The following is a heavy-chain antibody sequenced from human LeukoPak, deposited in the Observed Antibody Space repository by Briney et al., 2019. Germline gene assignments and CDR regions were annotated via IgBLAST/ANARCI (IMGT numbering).Heavy chain of an antibody. CDR3: ARAPYGDYRAEYFQH. Sequence: GGSLRLSCAASGFTFSSYAMSWVRQAPGKGLEWVSAISGSGGSTYYADSVKGRFTISRDNSKNTLYLQMNSLRAEDTAVYYCARAPYGDYRAEYFQHWGQGTLVTVSS. V-gene: IGHV3-23*01. CDR2: ISGSGGST. J-gene: IGHJ1*01. CDR1: GFTFSSYA. D-gene: IGHD4-17*01.